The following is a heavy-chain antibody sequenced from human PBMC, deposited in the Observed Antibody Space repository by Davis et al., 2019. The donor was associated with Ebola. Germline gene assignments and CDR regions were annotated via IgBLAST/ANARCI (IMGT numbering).Heavy chain of an antibody. J-gene: IGHJ3*02. CDR2: INHSGWT. V-gene: IGHV4-34*01. Sequence: MPSETLSLTCAVYGESFSGYYWTWIRQPPGKGLEWIGEINHSGWTNYHPSLKSRVTISVDTSKSQISLKLTSVSAADTAVYYCARGPPGSHCSSTSCYTGAFDIWGQGTKVIVPS. CDR1: GESFSGYY. CDR3: ARGPPGSHCSSTSCYTGAFDI. D-gene: IGHD2-2*02.